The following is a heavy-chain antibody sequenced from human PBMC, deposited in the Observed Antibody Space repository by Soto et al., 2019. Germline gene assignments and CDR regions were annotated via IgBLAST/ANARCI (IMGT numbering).Heavy chain of an antibody. CDR2: INHSGST. Sequence: SETLSLTGAVYGGSFSGYYWSWIRQPPGKGLEWIGEINHSGSTNYNPSLKSRVTISVDTSKNQFSLKLSSVTAADTAVYYCARGKYYYDSSAIFQHWGQGTLVTVSS. J-gene: IGHJ1*01. D-gene: IGHD3-22*01. CDR3: ARGKYYYDSSAIFQH. CDR1: GGSFSGYY. V-gene: IGHV4-34*01.